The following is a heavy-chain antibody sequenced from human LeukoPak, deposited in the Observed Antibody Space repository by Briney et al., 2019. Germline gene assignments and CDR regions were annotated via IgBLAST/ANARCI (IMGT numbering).Heavy chain of an antibody. CDR2: ISAYNGNT. V-gene: IGHV1-18*01. J-gene: IGHJ4*02. D-gene: IGHD3-10*01. CDR1: GYTFTSYG. Sequence: ASVKVSCKASGYTFTSYGISWVRQAPGQGLEWMGWISAYNGNTNYAQKLQGRVTMTTDTSTSTAYVELRSLRSDDTAVYYCARGPDYYGSGSYPHYFAYWGQGTLVTVSS. CDR3: ARGPDYYGSGSYPHYFAY.